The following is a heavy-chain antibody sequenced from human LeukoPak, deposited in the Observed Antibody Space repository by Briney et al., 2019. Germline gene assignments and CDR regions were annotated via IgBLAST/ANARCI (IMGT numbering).Heavy chain of an antibody. CDR1: GGAISGRRDY. D-gene: IGHD3-16*01. V-gene: IGHV4-39*01. J-gene: IGHJ3*02. Sequence: PSETLSLTCTVSGGAISGRRDYWGWFRQPPGTGLEWIASIYYSGSTHYNPSLKSRVTISVDTSRNQFSLELRSATTADSAMYYCARNVSRGEPGGAFDIWGQGTMVTVSS. CDR2: IYYSGST. CDR3: ARNVSRGEPGGAFDI.